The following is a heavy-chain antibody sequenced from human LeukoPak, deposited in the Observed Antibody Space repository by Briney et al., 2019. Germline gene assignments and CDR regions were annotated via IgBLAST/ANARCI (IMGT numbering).Heavy chain of an antibody. J-gene: IGHJ4*02. D-gene: IGHD3-10*01. CDR1: EFTFSIYS. V-gene: IGHV3-21*04. CDR2: IGSGNNYI. CDR3: ATKGIWFWPFDY. Sequence: GGSLRLSCVASEFTFSIYSMNWVRQAPGKGLEWVSSIGSGNNYIDYADSVKGRFTISRDNSKNTLYLQMNSLRAEDTAVYYCATKGIWFWPFDYWGQGTLVTVSS.